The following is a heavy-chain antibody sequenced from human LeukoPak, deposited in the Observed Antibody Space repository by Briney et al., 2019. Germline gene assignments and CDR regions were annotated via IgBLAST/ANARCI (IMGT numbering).Heavy chain of an antibody. D-gene: IGHD3-22*01. V-gene: IGHV1-24*01. CDR2: FDPEDGET. CDR3: ATVGYYDSSGYQWWFDP. CDR1: GYTFTGYY. J-gene: IGHJ5*02. Sequence: GASVKVSCKASGYTFTGYYMHWVRQAPGKGLEWMGGFDPEDGETIYAQKFQGRVTMTEDTSTDTAYMELSSLRSEDTAVYYCATVGYYDSSGYQWWFDPWGQGTLVTVSS.